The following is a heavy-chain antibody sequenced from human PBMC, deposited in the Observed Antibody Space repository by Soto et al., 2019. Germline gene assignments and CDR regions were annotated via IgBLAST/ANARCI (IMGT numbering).Heavy chain of an antibody. CDR1: GGSISSYY. CDR2: IYYSGST. CDR3: ARHNYGSGSTYFDY. Sequence: QVQLQESGPGLVKPSETLSLTCTVSGGSISSYYWSWIRQPPGKGLEWIGYIYYSGSTNYNPSLKSRVTISVDTSKTQFSLKLTSMTAVDTAVYYCARHNYGSGSTYFDYWGQGTLVTVSS. V-gene: IGHV4-59*08. J-gene: IGHJ4*02. D-gene: IGHD3-10*01.